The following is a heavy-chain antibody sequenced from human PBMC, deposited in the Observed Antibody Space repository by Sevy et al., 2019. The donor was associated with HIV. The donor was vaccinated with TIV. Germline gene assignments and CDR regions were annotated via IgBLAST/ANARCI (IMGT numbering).Heavy chain of an antibody. CDR2: INPNSGGT. J-gene: IGHJ5*02. CDR1: GYTFTDYY. D-gene: IGHD6-13*01. V-gene: IGHV1-2*02. CDR3: ARDPSRAAEGWFDP. Sequence: ASVKVSCKASGYTFTDYYMYWARQAPGQGLEWMGWINPNSGGTNYAQKFQGRVTMTRDTSISTAYMELSRLRSDDTAMYYCARDPSRAAEGWFDPWGQGTLVTVSS.